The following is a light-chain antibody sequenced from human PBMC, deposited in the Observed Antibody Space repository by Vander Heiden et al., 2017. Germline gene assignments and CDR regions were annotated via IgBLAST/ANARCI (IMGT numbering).Light chain of an antibody. CDR2: GAS. CDR3: QQYNNLTPLYT. Sequence: DIVMTQSPATLSVSPGERATLSCRASQGVSSDIAWNQQRPGQAPRLLIYGASTRATGIPARFSCSGSGTEFTLTIRRLQSDDFALYYCQQYNNLTPLYTFGQGTKLEIK. V-gene: IGKV3-15*01. CDR1: QGVSSD. J-gene: IGKJ2*01.